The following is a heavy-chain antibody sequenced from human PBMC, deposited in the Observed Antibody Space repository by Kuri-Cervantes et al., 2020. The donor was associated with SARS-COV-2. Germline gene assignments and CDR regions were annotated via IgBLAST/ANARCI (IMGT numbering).Heavy chain of an antibody. CDR2: IYHSGST. CDR1: RYSINSAYY. V-gene: IGHV4-38-2*01. J-gene: IGHJ6*02. D-gene: IGHD3-3*01. Sequence: TLPRSCGVSRYSINSAYYWGWIRQPPGQWLEWIGSIYHSGSTNYNPSLKSRVTISVDTSKNQFSLTLSSVNAADTAVYYCATEGMRFLEWIAPNYYYGKDVWGHGTTVTVSS. CDR3: ATEGMRFLEWIAPNYYYGKDV.